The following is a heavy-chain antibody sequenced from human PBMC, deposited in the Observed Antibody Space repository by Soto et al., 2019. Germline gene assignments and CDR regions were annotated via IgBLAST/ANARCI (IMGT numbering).Heavy chain of an antibody. V-gene: IGHV3-74*01. J-gene: IGHJ3*02. CDR2: INSDGSST. CDR3: ARWGVGVRGVIKYRDAFDI. CDR1: GFTFSSYW. D-gene: IGHD3-10*01. Sequence: GGSLRLSCAASGFTFSSYWMHWVRQAPGKGLVWVSRINSDGSSTSYADSLKGRFTISRDNAKNTLYLQMNSLRAEDTAVYYCARWGVGVRGVIKYRDAFDIWGQGTMVTVSS.